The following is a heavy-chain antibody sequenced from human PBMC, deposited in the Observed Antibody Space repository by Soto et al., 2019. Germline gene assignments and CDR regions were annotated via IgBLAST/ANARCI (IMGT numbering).Heavy chain of an antibody. CDR3: AGYCTSTSCYSRY. D-gene: IGHD2-2*01. V-gene: IGHV3-30-3*01. Sequence: QVQLVESGGGVVQPGRSLRLSCAASGFTFSSYAIHWVRQAPGKVLEWVAVISYDGSNKYYADSVKGRFTISRDNSENTLYLQMNSLRTEDTAMYYCAGYCTSTSCYSRYWGQGTLVTVSS. CDR2: ISYDGSNK. J-gene: IGHJ4*02. CDR1: GFTFSSYA.